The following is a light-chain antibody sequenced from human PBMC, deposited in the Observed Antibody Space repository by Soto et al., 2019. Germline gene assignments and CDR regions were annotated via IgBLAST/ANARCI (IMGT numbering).Light chain of an antibody. CDR2: EVS. Sequence: QSALTQPASVSGSPGQSITISCTGTSSDAGGYNYVSWYQQHPGKAPKLMIYEVSNRPSGVSNRFSGSKSGNTASLTISGLQAEYEADYYCSSYTSSSTYVFATGTKLTVL. CDR3: SSYTSSSTYV. J-gene: IGLJ1*01. V-gene: IGLV2-14*01. CDR1: SSDAGGYNY.